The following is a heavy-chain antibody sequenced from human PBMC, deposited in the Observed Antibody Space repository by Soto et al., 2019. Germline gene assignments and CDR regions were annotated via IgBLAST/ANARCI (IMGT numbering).Heavy chain of an antibody. J-gene: IGHJ4*02. CDR1: GFTFSSYS. D-gene: IGHD5-18*01. V-gene: IGHV3-21*01. CDR2: ISSSSTYI. CDR3: ARGSGDTYGYTDY. Sequence: EVQLVESGGGLVKPGGSLRLSCAASGFTFSSYSMNWVRQAPGKGLEWVSSISSSSTYIYYEDSVKGPFTISRDNARNSVYIQMTSLRAGDKAVYYCARGSGDTYGYTDYWGQGSLVTVSS.